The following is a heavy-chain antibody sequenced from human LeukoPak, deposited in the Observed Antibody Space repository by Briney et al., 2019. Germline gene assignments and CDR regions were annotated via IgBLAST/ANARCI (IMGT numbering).Heavy chain of an antibody. J-gene: IGHJ4*02. CDR2: MNPNSGNT. D-gene: IGHD6-13*01. CDR1: GYPFTGYY. V-gene: IGHV1-8*02. Sequence: ASVKVSCKASGYPFTGYYFYWVRQATGQGLEWMGWMNPNSGNTGYAQKFQGRVTMTRNTSISTAYMELSSLRSEDTAVYYCARVRGQQLGYFDYWGQGTLVTVSS. CDR3: ARVRGQQLGYFDY.